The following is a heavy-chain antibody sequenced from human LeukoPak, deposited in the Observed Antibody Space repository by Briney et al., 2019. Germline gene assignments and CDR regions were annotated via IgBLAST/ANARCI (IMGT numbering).Heavy chain of an antibody. V-gene: IGHV5-51*01. D-gene: IGHD5-18*01. CDR1: GYSFTSYW. CDR3: ARRWYSYPPAPFDY. J-gene: IGHJ4*02. CDR2: IYPGDSDT. Sequence: GESLRISCKGSGYSFTSYWIGWVRQLPGKGLKWMGIIYPGDSDTRYSPSFQGQVTISADKSISTAYLQWSSLKASDTAMYYCARRWYSYPPAPFDYWGQGTLVTVSS.